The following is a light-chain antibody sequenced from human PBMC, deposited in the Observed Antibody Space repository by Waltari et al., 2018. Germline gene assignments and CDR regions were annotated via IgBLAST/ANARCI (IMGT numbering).Light chain of an antibody. CDR1: HSNIGSNT. CDR2: NHY. J-gene: IGLJ3*02. Sequence: QSVVTQSPSASGAPGQRVTISCSGRHSNIGSNTVDWYHQLPGTDPKLLIFNHYQRPSVVPDRFSAAKSGTSASLAISGLQSEDEAEYYCVTWDDSLNGWVFGGGTKLAVV. CDR3: VTWDDSLNGWV. V-gene: IGLV1-44*01.